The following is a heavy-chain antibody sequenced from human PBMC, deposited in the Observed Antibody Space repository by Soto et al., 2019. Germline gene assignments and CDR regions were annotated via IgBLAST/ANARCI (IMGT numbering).Heavy chain of an antibody. CDR2: ISGTGTTT. CDR3: ATYSSPFDY. V-gene: IGHV3-23*01. D-gene: IGHD6-13*01. Sequence: PGGSLSLSCAGSGFSFMSYVMAWVRQAPGKGLEWVSAISGTGTTTYYADSVKGRFTISRDNSKRTLFLQMDSLSPEDTAVYYCATYSSPFDYWGQGTLVTVSS. CDR1: GFSFMSYV. J-gene: IGHJ4*02.